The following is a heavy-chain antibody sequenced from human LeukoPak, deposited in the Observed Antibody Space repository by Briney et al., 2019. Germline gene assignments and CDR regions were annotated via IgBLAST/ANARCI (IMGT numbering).Heavy chain of an antibody. V-gene: IGHV3-7*01. D-gene: IGHD5-12*01. CDR3: VRDGGVSGYDLLDY. Sequence: PGGSLRLSCAASGFTFSHYWMTWVRQAPGKGLEWVAQINQDGSEEYYMDSVKARFTIPRDNAKNSVFLQMNSLRAEDTAVYYCVRDGGVSGYDLLDYWGQGTLVTVSS. CDR1: GFTFSHYW. CDR2: INQDGSEE. J-gene: IGHJ4*02.